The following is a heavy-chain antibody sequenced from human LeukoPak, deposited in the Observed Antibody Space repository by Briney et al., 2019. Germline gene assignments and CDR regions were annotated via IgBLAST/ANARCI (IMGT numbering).Heavy chain of an antibody. CDR1: AFTFRSYA. D-gene: IGHD5-18*01. Sequence: GGSLRLSCAASAFTFRSYAMIWVRQAPGKGLEWVSGVSGSGGSTYYSDSAKGRFTISRDNSNNTLYLQMNSLRAEDTAVYYCAKGAASRGYTYVANWGQGTLVTVSS. J-gene: IGHJ4*02. CDR2: VSGSGGST. V-gene: IGHV3-23*01. CDR3: AKGAASRGYTYVAN.